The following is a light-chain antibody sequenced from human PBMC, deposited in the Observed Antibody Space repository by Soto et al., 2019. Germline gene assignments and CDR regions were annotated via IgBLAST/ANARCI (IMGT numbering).Light chain of an antibody. CDR2: DAS. Sequence: EMLLTQSPTTVSWSPGEIAALSGRASQGVRSDLAWYQQKPGQAPRLLIFDASNRVTGIPARFSGSGSGTDFTLTIRSLEPEDFAAYYCQQRGSCPITFGQGTRLEIK. CDR3: QQRGSCPIT. J-gene: IGKJ5*01. CDR1: QGVRSD. V-gene: IGKV3-11*01.